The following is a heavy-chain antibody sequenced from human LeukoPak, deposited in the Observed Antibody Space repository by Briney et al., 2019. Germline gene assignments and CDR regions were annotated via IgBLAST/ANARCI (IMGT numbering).Heavy chain of an antibody. CDR2: IYYSGST. CDR3: ARVVAEIPYYYGMDV. J-gene: IGHJ6*02. D-gene: IGHD5-12*01. CDR1: GGSISSYY. V-gene: IGHV4-59*01. Sequence: SETLSLTCTVSGGSISSYYWSWIRQPPGKGLEWIGYIYYSGSTNYNPSLKSRVTISVDTSKNQFSLKLSSVTAADTAVYYCARVVAEIPYYYGMDVWGQGTTVTVSS.